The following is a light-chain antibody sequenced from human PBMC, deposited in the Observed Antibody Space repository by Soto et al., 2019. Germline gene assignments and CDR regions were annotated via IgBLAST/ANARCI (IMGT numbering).Light chain of an antibody. CDR2: DVV. J-gene: IGLJ2*01. Sequence: QSALTQPRSVSGSPGQSVTISCTGTSSDVGGYNYVSWYQQHPGKAPKLMIYDVVKRPSGVPDRFSGSKSGNTASLTISGLQAEDAADYYCCSYAGSYTLGAFGGGTKLTVL. CDR1: SSDVGGYNY. CDR3: CSYAGSYTLGA. V-gene: IGLV2-11*01.